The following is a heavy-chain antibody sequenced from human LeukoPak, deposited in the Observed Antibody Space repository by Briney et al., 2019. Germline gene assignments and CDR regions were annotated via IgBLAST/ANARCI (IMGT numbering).Heavy chain of an antibody. CDR2: ISGSGGST. V-gene: IGHV3-23*01. CDR3: AKDLGITMVRGVMTYGMDV. J-gene: IGHJ6*02. D-gene: IGHD3-10*01. CDR1: GFTFSSYA. Sequence: GGSLRLSCAASGFTFSSYAMSWVRQAPGKGLEWVSAISGSGGSTYYADSVKGRFTISRDNSKNTLYLQMNSPRAEDTAVYYCAKDLGITMVRGVMTYGMDVWGQGTTVTVSS.